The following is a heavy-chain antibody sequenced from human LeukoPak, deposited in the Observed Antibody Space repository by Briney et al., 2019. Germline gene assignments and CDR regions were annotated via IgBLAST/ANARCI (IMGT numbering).Heavy chain of an antibody. J-gene: IGHJ4*02. Sequence: PSQTLSLTCTVSGGSISSGGYYWSWIRQHPWKGLEWIGYIYYSGSTYYNPSLKSRVTISVDTSKNQFSLKRSSVTAADTAVYYCARSSEYSSSFPFYYWGQGTLVTVSS. CDR2: IYYSGST. CDR1: GGSISSGGYY. D-gene: IGHD6-6*01. CDR3: ARSSEYSSSFPFYY. V-gene: IGHV4-31*03.